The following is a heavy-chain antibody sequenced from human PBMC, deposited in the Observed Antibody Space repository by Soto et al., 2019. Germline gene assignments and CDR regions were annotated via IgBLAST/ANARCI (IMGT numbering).Heavy chain of an antibody. D-gene: IGHD3-9*01. CDR1: GGSFRSYY. V-gene: IGHV4-34*01. CDR3: ARQENDILTGYYMAYYYYYGMDV. J-gene: IGHJ6*02. Sequence: PSETLSLTCAVYGGSFRSYYWSWIRQPPGKGLEWIGGINYSGSTNYNPSLKSRVTISVDTSKNQFSLKLSSVTAADTAVYYCARQENDILTGYYMAYYYYYGMDVWGQGTTVTVSS. CDR2: INYSGST.